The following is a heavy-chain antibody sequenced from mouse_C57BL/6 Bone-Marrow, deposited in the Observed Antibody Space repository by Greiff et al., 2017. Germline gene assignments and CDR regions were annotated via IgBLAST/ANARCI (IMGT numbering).Heavy chain of an antibody. V-gene: IGHV1-42*01. CDR2: INPSTGGT. J-gene: IGHJ1*03. CDR3: GREHFGV. Sequence: EVQLQQSGPELAKPGASVKISCKASGYSFTGYYMNWVKQSPEKSLEWIGEINPSTGGTTYNQKFKAKATLTVDKSSSTAYMQLKSLTSEDSAVYYCGREHFGVWGTGTTVTVS. CDR1: GYSFTGYY.